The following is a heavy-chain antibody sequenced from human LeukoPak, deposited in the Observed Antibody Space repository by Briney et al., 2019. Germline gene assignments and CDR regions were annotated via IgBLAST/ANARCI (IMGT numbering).Heavy chain of an antibody. V-gene: IGHV1-8*03. Sequence: GASVSVSYKASGYTFTIYDINWVRQATGQGREGMGWMNPNRGNTGYAQKFQGRVTITRNTSISTAYMELSSLRSEDTAVYYCARWTLGNDYWGQGTLVTVSS. D-gene: IGHD1-26*01. CDR1: GYTFTIYD. J-gene: IGHJ4*02. CDR3: ARWTLGNDY. CDR2: MNPNRGNT.